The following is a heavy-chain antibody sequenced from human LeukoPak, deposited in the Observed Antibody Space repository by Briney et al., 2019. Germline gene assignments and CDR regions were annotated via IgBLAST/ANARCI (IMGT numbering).Heavy chain of an antibody. CDR1: GFTFSNSW. CDR3: AKAKDYYFDSSGYYYIFDY. D-gene: IGHD3-22*01. Sequence: GGSLRLSCAASGFTFSNSWLHWVRQAPGKGLVWVSRISPDGSTTGHADSVKGRFTTSRDNAKNTLYLQMNSLRAEDTAVYYCAKAKDYYFDSSGYYYIFDYWGQGTLVTVSS. J-gene: IGHJ4*02. V-gene: IGHV3-74*01. CDR2: ISPDGSTT.